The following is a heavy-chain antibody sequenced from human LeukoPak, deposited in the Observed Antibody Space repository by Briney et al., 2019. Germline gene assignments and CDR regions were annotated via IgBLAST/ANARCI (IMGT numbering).Heavy chain of an antibody. V-gene: IGHV4-34*01. Sequence: SETLSLTCAVYGGSFSGYYWSWIRQPPGKGLEWIGEINHSGSTNYNPSLKSRVTISVDTSKNQFSLKLSSVTAADTAVYYCARFRDFWSGYYPQRYYYYGMDVWGQGTTVTVSS. J-gene: IGHJ6*02. CDR1: GGSFSGYY. CDR2: INHSGST. D-gene: IGHD3-3*01. CDR3: ARFRDFWSGYYPQRYYYYGMDV.